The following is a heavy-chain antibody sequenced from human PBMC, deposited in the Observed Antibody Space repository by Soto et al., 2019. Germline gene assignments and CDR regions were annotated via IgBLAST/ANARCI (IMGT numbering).Heavy chain of an antibody. CDR3: VKASTYSSSQGWFDT. V-gene: IGHV3-9*01. Sequence: LRLSCAASGFSFDGYAMNWVRQPPGKGLEWVSGISWNSGNIDYADSVKGRFTISRDNAKNSLYLQMNSLRAEDTALYYCVKASTYSSSQGWFDTWGQGTMVTVSS. CDR1: GFSFDGYA. D-gene: IGHD6-6*01. CDR2: ISWNSGNI. J-gene: IGHJ5*02.